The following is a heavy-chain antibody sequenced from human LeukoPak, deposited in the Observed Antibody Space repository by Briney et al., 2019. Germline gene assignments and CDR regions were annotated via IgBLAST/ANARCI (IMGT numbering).Heavy chain of an antibody. V-gene: IGHV1-69*04. CDR3: ARDQGLTAPPPYGLDV. Sequence: WASVKVSCKTSGGTFSTSAITWVRQAPGQGLEWMGRIIPVLNITTYAQRFQGRVTITADTSTSTVYMELSSLRSEETAVYYCARDQGLTAPPPYGLDVWGQGTTVTVSS. D-gene: IGHD5-18*01. J-gene: IGHJ6*02. CDR1: GGTFSTSA. CDR2: IIPVLNIT.